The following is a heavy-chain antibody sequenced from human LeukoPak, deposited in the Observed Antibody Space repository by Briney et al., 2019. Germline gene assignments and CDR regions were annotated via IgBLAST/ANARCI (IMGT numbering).Heavy chain of an antibody. CDR3: ARDSRGYYDSSEPRYYYYYYMDV. CDR2: INPSGGST. D-gene: IGHD3-22*01. Sequence: ASVKVSCKASGYTFTSYYMHWVRQAPGQGLEWMGIINPSGGSTSYAQKFQGRVTMTRDMSTSTVYMELSSLRSEDTAVYYCARDSRGYYDSSEPRYYYYYYMDVWAKGPRSPSP. V-gene: IGHV1-46*01. CDR1: GYTFTSYY. J-gene: IGHJ6*03.